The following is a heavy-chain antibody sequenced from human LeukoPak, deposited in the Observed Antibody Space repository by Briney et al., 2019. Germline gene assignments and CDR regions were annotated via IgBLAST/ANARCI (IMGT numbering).Heavy chain of an antibody. V-gene: IGHV3-53*01. J-gene: IGHJ4*02. CDR1: GFTVSNNY. CDR3: VRGRLFRGGFDS. CDR2: ILDNGDT. D-gene: IGHD2-15*01. Sequence: GGSLRLSCAASGFTVSNNYMSWVRQVPGKGPEWVSGILDNGDTNYADSVKGRFTISRDNSKNTLYLQMSSLRADDTAVYYCVRGRLFRGGFDSWGQGTLVTVS.